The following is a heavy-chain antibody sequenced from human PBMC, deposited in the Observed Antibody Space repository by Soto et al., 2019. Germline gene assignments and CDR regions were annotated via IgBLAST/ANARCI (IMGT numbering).Heavy chain of an antibody. CDR3: FSATVTTNFYYYYVDV. CDR2: IKSKTDGGTT. CDR1: GFTFSNAW. J-gene: IGHJ6*03. V-gene: IGHV3-15*01. D-gene: IGHD4-17*01. Sequence: GGSLRLSCAASGFTFSNAWMSWVRQAPGKGLEWVGRIKSKTDGGTTDYAAPVKGRFTISRDDSKNTLYLQMNSLKTEDTAVYYCFSATVTTNFYYYYVDVWGKAPPATVP.